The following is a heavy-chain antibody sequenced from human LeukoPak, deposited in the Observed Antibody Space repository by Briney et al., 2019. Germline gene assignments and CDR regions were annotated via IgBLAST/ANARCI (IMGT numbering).Heavy chain of an antibody. CDR3: ARGQQGSSWYYFDY. CDR2: ISSSSSYI. J-gene: IGHJ4*02. D-gene: IGHD6-13*01. CDR1: GFTFSSYS. V-gene: IGHV3-21*01. Sequence: GGSLRLSCAASGFTFSSYSMNWVRQAPGKGLEWVSSISSSSSYIYYADSVKGRFTISRDNAKNSLYLQINSLRPEDTAVYYCARGQQGSSWYYFDYWGQGTLVTVSS.